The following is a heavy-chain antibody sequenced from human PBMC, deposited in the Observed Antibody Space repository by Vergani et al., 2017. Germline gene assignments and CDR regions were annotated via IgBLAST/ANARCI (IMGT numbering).Heavy chain of an antibody. CDR2: VNHGGST. J-gene: IGHJ4*02. Sequence: QVQLQESGPGLVKPSETLSLTCGVSGGSFSDYYWSWIRQAPGMGLEWIGEVNHGGSTNYNPSLKSRVSISVDTSKNQFSLQLTSVTAADSALYFFASIARAPTRRNPPPDYWGQGILVTVSS. CDR1: GGSFSDYY. V-gene: IGHV4-34*10. D-gene: IGHD3-16*02. CDR3: ASIARAPTRRNPPPDY.